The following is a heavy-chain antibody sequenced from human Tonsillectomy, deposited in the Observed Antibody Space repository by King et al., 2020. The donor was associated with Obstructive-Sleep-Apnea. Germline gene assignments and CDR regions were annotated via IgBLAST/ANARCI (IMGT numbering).Heavy chain of an antibody. CDR1: GESFSGCY. Sequence: VQLQQWGPGLLKPSETLSLTCAVYGESFSGCYWTWIRQPPGKGLEWIGEINHSGSTIYSPSLKSRVTISVDTSKNQFSLNLSSVPAADTAVYYCARLRAGQGSNAFDYWGQGTLVTVSS. J-gene: IGHJ4*02. CDR2: INHSGST. D-gene: IGHD1-26*01. CDR3: ARLRAGQGSNAFDY. V-gene: IGHV4-34*01.